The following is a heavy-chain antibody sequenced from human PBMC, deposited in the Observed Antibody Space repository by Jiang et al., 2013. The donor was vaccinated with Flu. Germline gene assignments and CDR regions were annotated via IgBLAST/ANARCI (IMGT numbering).Heavy chain of an antibody. V-gene: IGHV5-51*01. D-gene: IGHD3-3*01. CDR2: IYPGDSDT. J-gene: IGHJ5*02. CDR3: ATTTYDFWSGYYYNWFDP. CDR1: GYSFTSYW. Sequence: GAEVKKPGESLKISCKGSGYSFTSYWIGWVRQMPGKGLEWMGIIYPGDSDTRYSPSFQGQVTISADKSISTAYLQWSSLKASDTAMYYCATTTYDFWSGYYYNWFDPWGQGTLVTVSS.